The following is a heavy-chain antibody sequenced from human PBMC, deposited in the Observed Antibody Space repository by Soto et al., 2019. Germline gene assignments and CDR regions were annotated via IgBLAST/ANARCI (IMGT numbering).Heavy chain of an antibody. CDR1: GGSISSYY. Sequence: SETLSLTCTVSGGSISSYYWSWIRQPPGKGLEWIGYIYYSGSTNYNPSLKSRVTISVDTSKNQFSLKLSSVTAADTAVYYCARYDYIWGSYRYTGGYFDYWGQGTLVTVSS. V-gene: IGHV4-59*08. CDR2: IYYSGST. J-gene: IGHJ4*02. D-gene: IGHD3-16*02. CDR3: ARYDYIWGSYRYTGGYFDY.